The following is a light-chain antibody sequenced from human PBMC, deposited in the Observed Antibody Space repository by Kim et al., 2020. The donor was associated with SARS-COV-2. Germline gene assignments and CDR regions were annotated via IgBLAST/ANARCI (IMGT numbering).Light chain of an antibody. CDR2: KDT. J-gene: IGLJ2*01. CDR1: KLGVKS. Sequence: VYQGQQASITCTGHKLGVKSVFWYQQKPGQSPVLVLYKDTKRPSGIPERFSASNSGNTATLTISGTQATDEADYYCQAWDSGTAVVFGGGTQLTVL. V-gene: IGLV3-1*01. CDR3: QAWDSGTAVV.